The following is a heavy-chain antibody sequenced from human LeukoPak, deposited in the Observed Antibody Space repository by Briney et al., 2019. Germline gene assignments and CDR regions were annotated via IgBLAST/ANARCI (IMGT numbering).Heavy chain of an antibody. Sequence: GGSLRLSCAASGFTFSTYGMHWVRQAPDKGLEGVAIIWYDGSDKYYADSVKGRFTISRDNSKNTLYLQMNSLRAEDTAVYFCARDDRKGDAYNRRGGGAFDIWGQGTMVTVSS. CDR3: ARDDRKGDAYNRRGGGAFDI. J-gene: IGHJ3*02. D-gene: IGHD5-24*01. CDR1: GFTFSTYG. V-gene: IGHV3-33*01. CDR2: IWYDGSDK.